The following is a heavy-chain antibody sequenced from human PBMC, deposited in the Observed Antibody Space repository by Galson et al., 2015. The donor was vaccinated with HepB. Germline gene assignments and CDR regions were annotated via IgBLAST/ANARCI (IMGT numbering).Heavy chain of an antibody. J-gene: IGHJ5*02. V-gene: IGHV7-4-1*02. CDR1: GYTFTSYA. CDR3: ARYLRITMVRGVIGLGFDP. Sequence: SVKVSCKASGYTFTSYAMNWVRQAPGQGLEWMGWINTNTGNPTYAQGFTGRFVFSLDTSVSTAYLQISSLKAEDTAVYYCARYLRITMVRGVIGLGFDPWGQGTLVTVSS. CDR2: INTNTGNP. D-gene: IGHD3-10*01.